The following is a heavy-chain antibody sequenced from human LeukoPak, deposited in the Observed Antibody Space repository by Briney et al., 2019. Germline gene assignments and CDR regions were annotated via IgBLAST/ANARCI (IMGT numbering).Heavy chain of an antibody. V-gene: IGHV4-34*01. D-gene: IGHD3-10*01. J-gene: IGHJ6*03. CDR3: AVTSTGGSGSYYRNYYYYYMDV. CDR1: GGSFSGYY. CDR2: INHSGST. Sequence: PSETLSLTCAVYGGSFSGYYWSWIRQPPGKGLEWIGEINHSGSTNYNPSLKSRVTISVDTSKNQFSLKLSSVTATDTAVYYCAVTSTGGSGSYYRNYYYYYMDVWGKGTTVTISS.